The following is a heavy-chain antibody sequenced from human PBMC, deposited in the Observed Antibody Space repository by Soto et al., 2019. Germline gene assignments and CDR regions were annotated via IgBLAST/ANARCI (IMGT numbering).Heavy chain of an antibody. CDR1: GFTFSDYD. J-gene: IGHJ4*02. Sequence: PGGSLRLSCAASGFTFSDYDMHWVRQAPGKRLEWVAVLWRDGSKVYYADPVKGRFTISRDNSKNTLYLEMNSLRVEDTAVYYCARDGTGWTGGDHWGQGTLVTVYS. V-gene: IGHV3-33*01. CDR3: ARDGTGWTGGDH. D-gene: IGHD6-19*01. CDR2: LWRDGSKV.